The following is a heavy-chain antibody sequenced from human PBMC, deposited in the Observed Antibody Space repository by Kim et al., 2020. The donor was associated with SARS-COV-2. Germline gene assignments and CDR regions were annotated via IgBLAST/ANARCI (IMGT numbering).Heavy chain of an antibody. D-gene: IGHD3-16*01. V-gene: IGHV3-7*03. CDR3: ATEGGRGGGGT. Sequence: GGSLRLSCAASGFTFSSYWISWVRQAPGKGPEWVANIKQDGSEKNYVDSVKGRFTISRDNAKNSLYLQMNSLRVEDTAIYHCATEGGRGGGGTWGRGTRV. CDR1: GFTFSSYW. CDR2: IKQDGSEK. J-gene: IGHJ5*02.